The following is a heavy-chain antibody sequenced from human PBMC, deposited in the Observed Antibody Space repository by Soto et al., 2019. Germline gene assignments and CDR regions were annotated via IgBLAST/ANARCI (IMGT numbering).Heavy chain of an antibody. CDR2: IIPIFGTA. CDR3: ARYGYDAFDI. CDR1: GGTFSSYA. J-gene: IGHJ3*02. Sequence: QVQLVQSGAEVKKPGSSVKVSCKASGGTFSSYAISWVRQAPGQGLEWMGGIIPIFGTANYAQKFQGRETITANESTATAYLELSRHRYEDTARYYCARYGYDAFDIWGQGKIVTVSS. D-gene: IGHD5-18*01. V-gene: IGHV1-69*12.